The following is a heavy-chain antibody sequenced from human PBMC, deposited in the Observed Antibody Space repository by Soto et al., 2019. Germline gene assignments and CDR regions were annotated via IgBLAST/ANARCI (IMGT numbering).Heavy chain of an antibody. J-gene: IGHJ4*02. CDR2: IYWDDDK. D-gene: IGHD1-1*01. CDR1: EFSLSSSGVG. Sequence: QITLKESDPTLVKPTQTLTLTCTVSEFSLSSSGVGVGWIRQPPGKALEWLALIYWDDDKRYSPSLTSRLTIAKDTPNKQVVLTMTNMDPVDTGTYYCARSYHATGTTFDYWGQGTLVTVSS. V-gene: IGHV2-5*02. CDR3: ARSYHATGTTFDY.